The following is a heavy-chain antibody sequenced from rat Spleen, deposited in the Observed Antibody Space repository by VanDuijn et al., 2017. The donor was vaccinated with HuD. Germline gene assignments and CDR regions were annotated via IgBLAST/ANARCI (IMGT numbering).Heavy chain of an antibody. D-gene: IGHD1-2*01. CDR1: GFSLTNYS. V-gene: IGHV2-15*01. CDR2: IWSGGST. CDR3: TRDSSYGWYFDF. Sequence: QVQLKESGPGLVQPSQTLSLTCSVSGFSLTNYSVHWVRQSPGKGLEWIGAIWSGGSTDYNSALKSRLSISRDTSKSQVLLKMNSLQTEDTAIYFCTRDSSYGWYFDFWGPGTMVTVSS. J-gene: IGHJ1*01.